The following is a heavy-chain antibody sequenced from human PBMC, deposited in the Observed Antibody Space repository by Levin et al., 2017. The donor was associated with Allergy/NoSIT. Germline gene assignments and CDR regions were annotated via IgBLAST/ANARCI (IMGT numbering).Heavy chain of an antibody. J-gene: IGHJ4*02. CDR2: IWYDGSNK. CDR3: ARDRDSAVADIDWTDPLDY. Sequence: GGSLRLSCAASGFTFSNFGIHWVRQAPGKGLEWVSAIWYDGSNKYYRDSVKGRFTISRDNSKNTLYLQMDSLRVEDTAVYYCARDRDSAVADIDWTDPLDYWGQGTLVTVSS. CDR1: GFTFSNFG. D-gene: IGHD6-19*01. V-gene: IGHV3-33*01.